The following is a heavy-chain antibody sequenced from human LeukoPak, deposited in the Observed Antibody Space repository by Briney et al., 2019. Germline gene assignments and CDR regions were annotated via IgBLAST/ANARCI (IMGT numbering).Heavy chain of an antibody. J-gene: IGHJ4*02. Sequence: GGSLRLSCAASGFTFSSYAMSWVRQAPGKGLEWVSAISGSGGSTYYADSVKGRFTISRDNSKNTLYLQMNSLRAEDTAVYYCAKDPLFGRVTAIPVVGYWGQGTLVTVSS. CDR1: GFTFSSYA. V-gene: IGHV3-23*01. CDR2: ISGSGGST. D-gene: IGHD2-21*02. CDR3: AKDPLFGRVTAIPVVGY.